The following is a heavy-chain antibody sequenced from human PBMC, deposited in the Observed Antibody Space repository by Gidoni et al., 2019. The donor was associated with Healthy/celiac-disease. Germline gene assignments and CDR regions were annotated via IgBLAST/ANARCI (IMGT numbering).Heavy chain of an antibody. CDR2: IYYSGST. J-gene: IGHJ4*02. CDR3: ARTTIFGVRYFDY. V-gene: IGHV4-59*01. D-gene: IGHD3-3*01. CDR1: GGSISSYY. Sequence: QVQLQESGPGLVKPSETLSLTCTVSGGSISSYYWSWIRQPPGKGLEWIGYIYYSGSTNYNPSLKSRVTISVDTSKNQFSLKLSSVTAADTAVYYCARTTIFGVRYFDYWGQGTLVTVSS.